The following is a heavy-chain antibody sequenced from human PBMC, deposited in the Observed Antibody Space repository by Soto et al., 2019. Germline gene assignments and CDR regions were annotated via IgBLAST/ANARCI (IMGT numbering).Heavy chain of an antibody. CDR1: GGSVNSGSYY. V-gene: IGHV4-61*01. CDR2: IYYSGST. J-gene: IGHJ6*02. D-gene: IGHD2-2*01. CDR3: ARDAAANFGMDV. Sequence: SETLSLTCTVSGGSVNSGSYYWSWIRQPPGKGLEWIGYIYYSGSTNYNPSLKSRVTISVDTSKNQFSLKLSSVTAADTAVYYCARDAAANFGMDVWGQGTTVTVSS.